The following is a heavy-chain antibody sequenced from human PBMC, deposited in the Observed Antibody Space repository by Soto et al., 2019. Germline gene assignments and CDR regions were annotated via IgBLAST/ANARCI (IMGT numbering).Heavy chain of an antibody. D-gene: IGHD2-2*01. CDR2: IYSGGST. CDR3: ARDPGSSTSDEYYFDY. V-gene: IGHV3-66*01. Sequence: GGSLRLSCAASGFTVSSNYMSWVRQAPGKGLEWVSVIYSGGSTYYADSVKGRFTISRDNSKNTLYLQMNSLRAEDTAVYYCARDPGSSTSDEYYFDYWGQGTLVTVSS. CDR1: GFTVSSNY. J-gene: IGHJ4*02.